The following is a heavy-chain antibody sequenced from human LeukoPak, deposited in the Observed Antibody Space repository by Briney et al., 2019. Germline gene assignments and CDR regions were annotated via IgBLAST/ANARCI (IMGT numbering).Heavy chain of an antibody. CDR1: VGGPFITHG. V-gene: IGHV1-69*06. CDR2: IIPIFGTI. Sequence: ASVRVSSKVSVGGPFITHGISGVRQAPGQGLEWMGRIIPIFGTINYAQKFQDRVTITADKSTSTVHMDLSSLRSEDTAVYYCTRGFGVDYYYYMDVWDEGTTVIVSS. J-gene: IGHJ6*03. CDR3: TRGFGVDYYYYMDV. D-gene: IGHD3-3*01.